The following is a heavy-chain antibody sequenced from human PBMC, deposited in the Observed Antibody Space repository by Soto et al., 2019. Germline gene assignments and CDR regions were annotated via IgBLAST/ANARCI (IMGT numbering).Heavy chain of an antibody. D-gene: IGHD2-2*01. V-gene: IGHV3-20*01. J-gene: IGHJ4*02. CDR1: GFTFDDYG. Sequence: AGGSLRLSCAASGFTFDDYGMSWVRQAPGKGLEWVSGINWNGGSTGYADSVKGRFTISRDNAKNSLYLQMNSLRAEDTALYHCARGQACSSTSCPFDYWGQGTLVTVSS. CDR3: ARGQACSSTSCPFDY. CDR2: INWNGGST.